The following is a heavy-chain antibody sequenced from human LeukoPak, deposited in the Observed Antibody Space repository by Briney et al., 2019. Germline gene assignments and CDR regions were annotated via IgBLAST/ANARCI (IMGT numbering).Heavy chain of an antibody. V-gene: IGHV3-74*01. Sequence: RGSLRLSCATSGFTFSSHWMHWVRQAPGEALVWVSHINTDGSSTTYGDPAKGRFTVSRDSATLFLQMNSLRVDDTAIYYCARGTATTAGIDYWGLGTLVTVSS. CDR1: GFTFSSHW. CDR2: INTDGSST. J-gene: IGHJ4*02. D-gene: IGHD6-13*01. CDR3: ARGTATTAGIDY.